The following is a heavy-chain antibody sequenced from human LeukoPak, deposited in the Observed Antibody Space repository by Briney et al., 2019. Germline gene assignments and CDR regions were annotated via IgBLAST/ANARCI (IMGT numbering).Heavy chain of an antibody. CDR3: ARDVPLAYSSGWYDYNWFDP. CDR1: GYTFTGYY. Sequence: GASVKVSCKASGYTFTGYYMHWVRQAPGQGLEWMGWINPNSGGTNYAQKFQGRVTMTRDTSISTAYMELSRLRSDDTAVYYCARDVPLAYSSGWYDYNWFDPWGQGTLVTVSS. CDR2: INPNSGGT. D-gene: IGHD6-19*01. J-gene: IGHJ5*02. V-gene: IGHV1-2*02.